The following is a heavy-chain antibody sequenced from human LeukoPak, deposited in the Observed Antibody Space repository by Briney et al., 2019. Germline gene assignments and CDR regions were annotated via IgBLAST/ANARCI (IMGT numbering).Heavy chain of an antibody. CDR1: GYTLTELS. Sequence: ASVKVSCKVSGYTLTELSMHWVRQAPGKGLEWMGGFDPEDGETIYAQKFQGRVTMTEDTSTDTAYMELSRLRSDDTAVYYCAREYYDDSGLPGFDPWGQGTLVTVSS. D-gene: IGHD3-22*01. J-gene: IGHJ5*02. CDR2: FDPEDGET. CDR3: AREYYDDSGLPGFDP. V-gene: IGHV1-24*01.